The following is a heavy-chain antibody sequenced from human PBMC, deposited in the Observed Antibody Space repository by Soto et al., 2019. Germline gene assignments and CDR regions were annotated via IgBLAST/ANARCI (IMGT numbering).Heavy chain of an antibody. J-gene: IGHJ4*02. V-gene: IGHV3-23*01. CDR2: ISGSGGST. CDR3: AKQNNWNYEDY. Sequence: PGGSLRPSXAASGFTFSSYAMSWVRQAPGKGLEWVSAISGSGGSTYYADSVKGRFTISRDNSKNTLYLQMNSLRAEDTGVYYCAKQNNWNYEDYWGQGTLVTVSS. CDR1: GFTFSSYA. D-gene: IGHD1-7*01.